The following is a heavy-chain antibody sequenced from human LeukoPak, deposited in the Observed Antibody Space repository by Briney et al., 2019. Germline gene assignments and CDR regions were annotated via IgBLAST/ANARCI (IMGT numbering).Heavy chain of an antibody. Sequence: GGSLRLSCAASGFTFSSYAMSWVRQAPGKGLEWVSAISGSGGSTYYADSVKGRFTISRDNSKNTLYLQMNSLRAEDTAVYYCAKGAAPITIFGVAATGDYYYMDVWGKGTTVTVSS. CDR1: GFTFSSYA. D-gene: IGHD3-3*01. J-gene: IGHJ6*03. V-gene: IGHV3-23*01. CDR2: ISGSGGST. CDR3: AKGAAPITIFGVAATGDYYYMDV.